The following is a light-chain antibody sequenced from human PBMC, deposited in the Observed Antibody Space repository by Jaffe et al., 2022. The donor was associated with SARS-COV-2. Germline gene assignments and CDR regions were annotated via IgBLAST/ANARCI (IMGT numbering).Light chain of an antibody. J-gene: IGLJ3*02. V-gene: IGLV2-14*03. CDR1: SSDIGGYNY. Sequence: QSALTQPASVSGSPGQSITISCTGTSSDIGGYNYVSWYQQHPGRAPKLMIYDVSNRPSGISSRFSGSKSGNTASLTISGLQAEDESDFYCSSYTAINTWVFGGGTKLTVL. CDR3: SSYTAINTWV. CDR2: DVS.